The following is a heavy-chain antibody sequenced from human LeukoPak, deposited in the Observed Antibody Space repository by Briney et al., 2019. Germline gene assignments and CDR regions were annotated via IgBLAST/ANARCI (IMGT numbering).Heavy chain of an antibody. CDR1: GFTVSSNY. CDR3: ARDSDYGDYSY. CDR2: IYSGGST. D-gene: IGHD4-17*01. J-gene: IGHJ4*02. V-gene: IGHV3-53*01. Sequence: PGGSLRLSCAASGFTVSSNYMSWVRQAPGKGLEWVPVIYSGGSTYYADSVKGRFTISRDNSKNTLYLQMNSLRAEDTAVYYCARDSDYGDYSYWGQGTLVTVSS.